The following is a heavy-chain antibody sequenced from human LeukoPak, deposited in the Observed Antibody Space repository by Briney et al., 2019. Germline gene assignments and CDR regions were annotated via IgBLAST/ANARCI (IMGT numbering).Heavy chain of an antibody. CDR2: INPSGGTT. D-gene: IGHD6-19*01. J-gene: IGHJ4*02. CDR1: GYTFTSYY. Sequence: ASVKVSCKASGYTFTSYYMHWVRQAPGQGLEWMGMINPSGGTTTYAQKLQGRVTMTRDTSTSTVYMELSSLRSEDTAVYYCARPYSSGWYVLDYWGQETLVTVSS. CDR3: ARPYSSGWYVLDY. V-gene: IGHV1-46*01.